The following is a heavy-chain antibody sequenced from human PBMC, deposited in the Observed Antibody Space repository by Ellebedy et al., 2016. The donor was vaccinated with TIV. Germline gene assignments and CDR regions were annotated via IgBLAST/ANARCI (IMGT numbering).Heavy chain of an antibody. V-gene: IGHV2-5*02. CDR2: VYWDDDK. CDR3: AHRRDDYDYIWGGYRHDAFDI. D-gene: IGHD3-16*02. J-gene: IGHJ3*02. CDR1: GFSFSDPGVG. Sequence: SGPTLVKPTQTLTLTCTFSGFSFSDPGVGVGWIRQPPGKALEWLGFVYWDDDKRYSPSLKSRLTITKDTSKNQVVLIMSNMDPVDTATYYCAHRRDDYDYIWGGYRHDAFDIWGQGTVVTVSS.